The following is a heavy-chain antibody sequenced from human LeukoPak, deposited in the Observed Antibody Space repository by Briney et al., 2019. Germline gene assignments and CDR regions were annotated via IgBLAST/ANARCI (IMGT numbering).Heavy chain of an antibody. V-gene: IGHV1-18*04. CDR2: ISGFNANT. CDR1: GYTFTGYY. Sequence: ASVKVSCKASGYTFTGYYMHWVRQAPGQGLEWMGWISGFNANTNYAQKLQGRVYMTTDTSTSTAYMELRSLRSDDTAVYYCARDPMVRGVPNGFEIWGQGTMVTVSS. D-gene: IGHD3-10*01. J-gene: IGHJ3*02. CDR3: ARDPMVRGVPNGFEI.